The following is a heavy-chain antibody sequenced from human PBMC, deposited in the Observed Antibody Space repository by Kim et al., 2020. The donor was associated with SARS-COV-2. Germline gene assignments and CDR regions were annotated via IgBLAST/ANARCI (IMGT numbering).Heavy chain of an antibody. CDR1: GFTVSSNY. Sequence: GGSLRLFCAASGFTVSSNYMSWLRQVPGKGLEWLSVIYSGDKTYYVESVKGRLTISRDNSKNTLYLQMSSLRVEDTAVYYCATNLAAAGVVWGQGTLVTV. V-gene: IGHV3-66*01. CDR2: IYSGDKT. J-gene: IGHJ4*02. D-gene: IGHD6-13*01. CDR3: ATNLAAAGVV.